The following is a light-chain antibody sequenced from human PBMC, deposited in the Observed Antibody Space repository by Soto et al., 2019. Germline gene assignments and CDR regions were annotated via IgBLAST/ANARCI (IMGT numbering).Light chain of an antibody. Sequence: EIVLTQSPGTLSLSPGERATLSCRASQRVSSGYLAWYQQKPGQAPRLLIHGASTRATGIPDRFSGSGSGTDFTLTITRLEPEDSAVYCCQQYGSSPPYPFGLGTKLEIK. CDR3: QQYGSSPPYP. CDR1: QRVSSGY. J-gene: IGKJ2*01. V-gene: IGKV3-20*01. CDR2: GAS.